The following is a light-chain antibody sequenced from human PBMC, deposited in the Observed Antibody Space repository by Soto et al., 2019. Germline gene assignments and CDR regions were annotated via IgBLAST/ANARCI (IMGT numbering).Light chain of an antibody. Sequence: EIVLTQSPATLSLSPGERATLSCRASQSVSSYLAWYQQKPGQAPRLLIYDASNRATGIPARFSGSGSGTDFPLTISSPEPEDFAVYYCQQRRKWWGGGVFGQGTRLEIK. V-gene: IGKV3-11*01. CDR1: QSVSSY. CDR3: QQRRKWWGGGV. J-gene: IGKJ5*01. CDR2: DAS.